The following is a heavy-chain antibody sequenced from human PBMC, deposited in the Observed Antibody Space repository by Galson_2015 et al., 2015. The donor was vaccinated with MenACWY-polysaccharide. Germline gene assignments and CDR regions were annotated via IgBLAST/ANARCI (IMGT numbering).Heavy chain of an antibody. CDR3: ARVEDGYKDYDAFDI. CDR2: INGSGSRI. D-gene: IGHD5-24*01. Sequence: SLRLSCAASGFIFSDYYMSWIRQAPGKGLEWISYINGSGSRIYYADSVKGRFIISRDNAKKSLYLQMNSLRAEDTALYYCARVEDGYKDYDAFDIWGQGTMVTVSS. J-gene: IGHJ3*02. V-gene: IGHV3-11*01. CDR1: GFIFSDYY.